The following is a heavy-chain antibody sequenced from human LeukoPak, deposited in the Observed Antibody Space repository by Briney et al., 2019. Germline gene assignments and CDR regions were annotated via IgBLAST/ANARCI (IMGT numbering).Heavy chain of an antibody. D-gene: IGHD5-24*01. Sequence: GGSLRLSCAASGFTFSSYEMNWVRQAPGKGLEWVSYISSSGSTIYYADTVKGRFTISRDNAKNSLYLQMNSLRAEDTAVYYCARVTRRRDGYNYGDYWGQGTLVTVSS. CDR1: GFTFSSYE. CDR2: ISSSGSTI. CDR3: ARVTRRRDGYNYGDY. J-gene: IGHJ4*02. V-gene: IGHV3-48*03.